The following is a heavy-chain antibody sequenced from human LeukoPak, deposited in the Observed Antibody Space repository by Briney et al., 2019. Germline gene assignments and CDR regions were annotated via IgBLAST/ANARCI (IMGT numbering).Heavy chain of an antibody. CDR2: ISGSGGST. Sequence: GGSLRLSCAASGFTFSSYAMSWVRQAPGKGLEWVSAISGSGGSTYYADSVKGRFTISRDNSKNTLYLQMNSLKTEDTAVYYCTRLFVDTAMVTDYWGQGTLVTVSS. CDR3: TRLFVDTAMVTDY. J-gene: IGHJ4*02. CDR1: GFTFSSYA. V-gene: IGHV3-23*01. D-gene: IGHD5-18*01.